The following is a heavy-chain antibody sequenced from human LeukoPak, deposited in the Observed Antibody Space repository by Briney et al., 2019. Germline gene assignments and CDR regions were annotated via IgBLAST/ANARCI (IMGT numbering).Heavy chain of an antibody. Sequence: ASVKVSCKASRYTFISYDISWVRQATGQGLEWMGWINPKSGNTEYAQKFQGRVTLTRNSAISTTYMELSSLRSEDTAVYYCARIQYYYDSSGYYLDYWGQGTLVTVSS. CDR2: INPKSGNT. D-gene: IGHD3-22*01. CDR3: ARIQYYYDSSGYYLDY. J-gene: IGHJ4*02. CDR1: RYTFISYD. V-gene: IGHV1-8*01.